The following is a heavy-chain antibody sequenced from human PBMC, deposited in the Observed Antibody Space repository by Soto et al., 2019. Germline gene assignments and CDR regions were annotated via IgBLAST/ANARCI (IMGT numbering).Heavy chain of an antibody. CDR3: ARDRGSSGWYAGGWFDP. J-gene: IGHJ5*02. V-gene: IGHV3-21*01. CDR2: ISSSSSNK. D-gene: IGHD6-19*01. CDR1: GFTFNSYS. Sequence: EVQLVESGGGLVKPGGSLRLSCAASGFTFNSYSMNWVRQAPGKGLEWVSCISSSSSNKYYADSVKGRFTISRDNAKNSLYLQMNSLRAEDTAVYYCARDRGSSGWYAGGWFDPLGQGTLVTVSS.